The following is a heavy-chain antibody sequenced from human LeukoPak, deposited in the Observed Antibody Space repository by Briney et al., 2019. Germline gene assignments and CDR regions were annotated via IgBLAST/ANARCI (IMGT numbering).Heavy chain of an antibody. J-gene: IGHJ4*02. D-gene: IGHD5-24*01. CDR2: ISSGGIT. CDR1: GFTVRSNY. CDR3: SRDRMGTKSFDY. Sequence: GGSLRLSCAASGFTVRSNYMSWVRQAPGKGLEWVSVISSGGITYCADSVKGRFTISRDSSKNTLYLQMKSLRAEDTALYYCSRDRMGTKSFDYWGQGTLVTVSS. V-gene: IGHV3-66*01.